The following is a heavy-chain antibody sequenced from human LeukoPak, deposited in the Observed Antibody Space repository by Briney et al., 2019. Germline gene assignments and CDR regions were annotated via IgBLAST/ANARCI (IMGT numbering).Heavy chain of an antibody. V-gene: IGHV3-33*06. CDR3: AKHSSSSLGMIDY. D-gene: IGHD6-13*01. Sequence: GGSLRLSCAASGFTFSTYGMHWVRQAPGKGLEWVAIIWYDGSGSYYADSVKGRFTISRDNSKNTLYLQMNSLRAEDTAVYYCAKHSSSSLGMIDYWGQGTLVTVSS. CDR2: IWYDGSGS. J-gene: IGHJ4*02. CDR1: GFTFSTYG.